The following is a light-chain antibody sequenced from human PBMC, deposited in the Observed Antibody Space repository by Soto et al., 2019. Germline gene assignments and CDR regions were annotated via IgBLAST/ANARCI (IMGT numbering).Light chain of an antibody. CDR2: DAS. J-gene: IGKJ1*01. V-gene: IGKV1-33*01. Sequence: DIQMTQSPSSLSASVGNRVTITCQARQDIATYLNWYQQKPGQAPNLLIYDASNLETGVPSRFSGGGSGTHFTFTISNLQPEDLATYYCQQYDNLPPTWTFGQGTKVEIE. CDR1: QDIATY. CDR3: QQYDNLPPTWT.